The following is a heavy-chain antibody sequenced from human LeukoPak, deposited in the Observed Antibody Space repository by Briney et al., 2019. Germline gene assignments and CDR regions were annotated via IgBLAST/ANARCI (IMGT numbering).Heavy chain of an antibody. CDR2: IHYNGNT. V-gene: IGHV4-59*11. CDR1: GGSISSHD. D-gene: IGHD1-1*01. J-gene: IGHJ4*02. CDR3: ARRYNYVFDY. Sequence: SETLSLTCTVSGGSISSHDWSWIRQPPGKGLEYIGDIHYNGNTNYNPSLMSRRSIFVDTTKNHIYQKLSSLSRADTAVYYCARRYNYVFDYWGQGTLVT.